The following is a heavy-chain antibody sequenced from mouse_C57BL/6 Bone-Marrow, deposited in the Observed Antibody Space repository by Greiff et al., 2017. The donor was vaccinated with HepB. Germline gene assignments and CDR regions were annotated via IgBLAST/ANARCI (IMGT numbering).Heavy chain of an antibody. CDR2: IYPGNSDT. V-gene: IGHV1-5*01. Sequence: EVQLQESGTVLARPGASVKMSCKTSGYTFTSYWMHWVKQRPGQGLEWIGAIYPGNSDTSYNQKFKCKAKLTAVTSASTAYMELSSLTSEDSAVYFCARRGAPYYRYFDVWGTGTTVTVSS. D-gene: IGHD2-12*01. J-gene: IGHJ1*03. CDR1: GYTFTSYW. CDR3: ARRGAPYYRYFDV.